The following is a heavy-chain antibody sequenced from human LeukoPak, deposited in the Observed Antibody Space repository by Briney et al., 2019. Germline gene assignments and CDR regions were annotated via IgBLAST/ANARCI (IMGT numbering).Heavy chain of an antibody. CDR3: ARSSPKYYDFWSGTLDV. D-gene: IGHD3-3*01. Sequence: SETLSLTCTVSGGSIRSSSYYWGWIRQPPGKGLEWIGSIYHSGSTNYNPSLKSRVTISVDKSKNQFSLKLSSVTAADTAVYYCARSSPKYYDFWSGTLDVWGKGTTVTVSS. CDR1: GGSIRSSSYY. CDR2: IYHSGST. J-gene: IGHJ6*04. V-gene: IGHV4-39*07.